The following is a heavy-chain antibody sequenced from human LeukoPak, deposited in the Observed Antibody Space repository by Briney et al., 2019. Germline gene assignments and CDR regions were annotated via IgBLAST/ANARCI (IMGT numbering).Heavy chain of an antibody. J-gene: IGHJ4*02. CDR3: ARDGAGIRGIDY. Sequence: GGSLRLSCAGSGLTLSNYPMSWIRQAPGKGLEWVSYISSSGSTIYYADSVKGRLTISRDNAKNSLYLQMNSLRAEDTAVYYCARDGAGIRGIDYWGQGTLVTVSS. CDR1: GLTLSNYP. V-gene: IGHV3-11*01. CDR2: ISSSGSTI. D-gene: IGHD3-10*01.